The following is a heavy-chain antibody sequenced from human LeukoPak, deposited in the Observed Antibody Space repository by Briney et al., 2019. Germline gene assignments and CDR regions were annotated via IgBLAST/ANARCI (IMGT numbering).Heavy chain of an antibody. Sequence: SVKVSCKASGGTFSSYAISWVRQAPGQGLEWMGGIIPIFGTANYAQKFQGRVTITADESTSTAYMELSSLRSEDTAVYYCARLRYYDYVWGTSTPEAEVNWGQGTLVTVSS. CDR2: IIPIFGTA. D-gene: IGHD3-16*01. V-gene: IGHV1-69*13. CDR3: ARLRYYDYVWGTSTPEAEVN. J-gene: IGHJ4*02. CDR1: GGTFSSYA.